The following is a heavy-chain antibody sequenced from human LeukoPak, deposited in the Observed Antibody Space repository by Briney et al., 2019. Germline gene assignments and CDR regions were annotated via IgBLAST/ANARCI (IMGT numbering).Heavy chain of an antibody. CDR1: GYTFTSYD. CDR3: ARGPISWYYYDSSGSRFDY. Sequence: ASVKVSCKASGYTFTSYDINWVRQAPGQGLEWMGIINPSSGSTSYAQKFQGRVTMTRDTSTSTVYMELSSLRSEDTAVYYCARGPISWYYYDSSGSRFDYWGQGTLVTVSS. V-gene: IGHV1-46*01. CDR2: INPSSGST. D-gene: IGHD3-22*01. J-gene: IGHJ4*02.